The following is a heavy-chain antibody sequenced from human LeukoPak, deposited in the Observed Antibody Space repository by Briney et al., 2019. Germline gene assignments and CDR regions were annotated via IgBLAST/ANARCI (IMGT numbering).Heavy chain of an antibody. V-gene: IGHV4-34*01. J-gene: IGHJ4*02. CDR1: GGSFSGYY. CDR2: INHSGST. D-gene: IGHD1-26*01. CDR3: ARDAYPSGSYYDY. Sequence: PSETLSLTCAVYGGSFSGYYWSWIRQPPGKGLEWIGEINHSGSTNYNPSLKSRVTISVDTSKNQFSLKLSSVTAADTAVYYCARDAYPSGSYYDYWGQGTLVTVSS.